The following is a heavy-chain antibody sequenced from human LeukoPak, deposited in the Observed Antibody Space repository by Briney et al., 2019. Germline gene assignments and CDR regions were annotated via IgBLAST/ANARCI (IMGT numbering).Heavy chain of an antibody. CDR1: GGSISSYY. Sequence: SETLSLTCTVSGGSISSYYWSWIREPPGKGLEWIGYIYYSGSTNYNPSLKSRVTISVDTSKNQFSLKLSSVTAADTAVYYCARSSSGSYFEEDEWDWFDPWGQGTLVTVSS. D-gene: IGHD1-26*01. CDR3: ARSSSGSYFEEDEWDWFDP. V-gene: IGHV4-59*01. J-gene: IGHJ5*02. CDR2: IYYSGST.